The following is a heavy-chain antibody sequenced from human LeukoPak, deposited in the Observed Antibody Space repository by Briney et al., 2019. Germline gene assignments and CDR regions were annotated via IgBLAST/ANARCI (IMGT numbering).Heavy chain of an antibody. V-gene: IGHV4-59*08. CDR3: VRHPIRGVASAYAFDI. CDR1: GGSITGYR. Sequence: SETLSLTCTVSGGSITGYRWSWIRQPPGKGLEWIGYVYYTGSTNNNPSLMSQVTISVAPSKHQLSLELRFVTAADTAVYNCVRHPIRGVASAYAFDIWGQGTMVTVYS. J-gene: IGHJ3*02. D-gene: IGHD3-10*01. CDR2: VYYTGST.